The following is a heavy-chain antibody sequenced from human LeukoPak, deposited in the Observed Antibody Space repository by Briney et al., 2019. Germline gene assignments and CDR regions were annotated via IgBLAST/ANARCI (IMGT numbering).Heavy chain of an antibody. V-gene: IGHV4-31*03. CDR1: GGSISSGGYY. CDR2: IYYSGST. Sequence: SETLSLTCTVSGGSISSGGYYWSWIRQHPGKGLEWIGYIYYSGSTYYNPSLKSRVTISVDTSKNQFSLKLSSVTAADTAVYYCASCPHIRFLEWPFDYWGQGTLVTVSS. J-gene: IGHJ4*02. D-gene: IGHD3-3*01. CDR3: ASCPHIRFLEWPFDY.